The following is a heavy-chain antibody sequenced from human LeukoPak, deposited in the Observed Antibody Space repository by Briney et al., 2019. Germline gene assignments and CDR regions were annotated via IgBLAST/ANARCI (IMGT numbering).Heavy chain of an antibody. D-gene: IGHD3-10*01. J-gene: IGHJ6*03. CDR1: GYTFTGYY. CDR3: ARETRITMVRGSSGYYYMDV. V-gene: IGHV1-2*02. CDR2: INPNSGGT. Sequence: ASVKVSCKASGYTFTGYYMHWVRQAPGQGLEWMEWINPNSGGTNYAQKFQGRVTMTRDTSISTAYMELSRLRSDDTAVYYCARETRITMVRGSSGYYYMDVWGKGTTVTISS.